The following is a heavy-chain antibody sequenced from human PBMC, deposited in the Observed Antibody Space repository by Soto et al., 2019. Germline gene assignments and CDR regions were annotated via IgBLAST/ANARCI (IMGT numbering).Heavy chain of an antibody. Sequence: GGSLRLSCAASGFTFSNAWMSWVRQAPGKGLEWVGRIKSKTDGGTTDYAAPVKGRFTISRDDSKNTLYLQMNSLKTEDTAVYYCTVLYYDFWSGFVPGAFDIWGQGTMVTVSS. CDR3: TVLYYDFWSGFVPGAFDI. CDR2: IKSKTDGGTT. D-gene: IGHD3-3*01. J-gene: IGHJ3*02. V-gene: IGHV3-15*01. CDR1: GFTFSNAW.